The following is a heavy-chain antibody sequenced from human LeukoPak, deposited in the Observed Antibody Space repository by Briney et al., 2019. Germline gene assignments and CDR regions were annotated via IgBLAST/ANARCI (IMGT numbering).Heavy chain of an antibody. Sequence: GRSLRLSCAASGFTFSSYAMHWVRQAPGKGLERVAVISYDGSNKYYADSVKGRFAISRDNSKNTLYLQMNSLRAEDTAVYYCARDVEMATTYYYYGMDVWGQGTTVTVSS. CDR2: ISYDGSNK. D-gene: IGHD5-24*01. V-gene: IGHV3-30*09. CDR3: ARDVEMATTYYYYGMDV. J-gene: IGHJ6*02. CDR1: GFTFSSYA.